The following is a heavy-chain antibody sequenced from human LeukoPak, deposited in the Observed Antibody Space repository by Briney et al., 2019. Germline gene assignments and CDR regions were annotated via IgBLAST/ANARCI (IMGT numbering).Heavy chain of an antibody. CDR1: GGTFSSYA. CDR2: IIPIFGTA. D-gene: IGHD2-2*01. CDR3: ARDTGYCSSTSCQPNWFDP. J-gene: IGHJ5*02. Sequence: ASVKVSCKASGGTFSSYAISWVRQAPGQGLEWMGGIIPIFGTANYAQKFQGRVTITADESTSTAYMELSSLRFEDTAVYYCARDTGYCSSTSCQPNWFDPWGQGTLVTVSS. V-gene: IGHV1-69*01.